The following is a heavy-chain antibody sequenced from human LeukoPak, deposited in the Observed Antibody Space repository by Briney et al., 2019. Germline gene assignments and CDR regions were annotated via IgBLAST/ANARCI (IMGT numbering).Heavy chain of an antibody. CDR1: GYTFTGYY. D-gene: IGHD6-13*01. CDR2: INPNSGGT. J-gene: IGHJ4*02. CDR3: AREVGTRQLVNFDY. Sequence: ASVKVSCEASGYTFTGYYIHWVRQAPGQGLEWMGWINPNSGGTNYAQKFQGRVTMTRDTSISTAYMELRSLRSDDTAVYYCAREVGTRQLVNFDYWGQGTLVTVSS. V-gene: IGHV1-2*02.